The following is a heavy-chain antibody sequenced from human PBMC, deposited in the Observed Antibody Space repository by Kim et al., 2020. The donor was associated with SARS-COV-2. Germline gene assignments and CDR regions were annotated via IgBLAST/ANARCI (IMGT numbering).Heavy chain of an antibody. D-gene: IGHD5-12*01. CDR1: GFTFSSYG. CDR3: ARDFAEMATIGFDY. CDR2: IWYDGSNK. V-gene: IGHV3-33*01. J-gene: IGHJ4*02. Sequence: GGSLRLSCAASGFTFSSYGMHWVRQAPGKGLEWVAVIWYDGSNKYYADSVKGRFTISRDNSKNTLYLQMNSLRAEDTAVYYCARDFAEMATIGFDYWGQGTLVTVSS.